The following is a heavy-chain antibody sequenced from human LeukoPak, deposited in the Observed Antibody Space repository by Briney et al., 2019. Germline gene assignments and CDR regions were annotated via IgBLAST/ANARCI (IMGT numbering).Heavy chain of an antibody. CDR3: ARDQGCNGGSCVIFDY. CDR2: INPSGGST. CDR1: GYTFTSYY. D-gene: IGHD2-15*01. Sequence: GASVKVSCKASGYTFTSYYMHWVRQAPGQGLEWMGIINPSGGSTSYAQKFQGRVTMTRDMSTSTVYMELSSLRSEDTAVYYCARDQGCNGGSCVIFDYWGQGTLVTVSS. J-gene: IGHJ4*02. V-gene: IGHV1-46*01.